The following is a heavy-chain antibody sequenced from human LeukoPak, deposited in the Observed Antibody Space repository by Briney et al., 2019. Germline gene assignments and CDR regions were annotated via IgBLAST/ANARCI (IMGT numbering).Heavy chain of an antibody. V-gene: IGHV3-21*01. D-gene: IGHD6-13*01. Sequence: GGSLRLSCAASGLTFSYYSMNWVRQAPGRGLEWVSCISSSSSLIFYSDSVRGRFTISRDNAKNLLYLHMNSLRVEDTAVYYCAKVDRGDYSSSPVPYYNYYMNVWGKGTTVTVSS. CDR1: GLTFSYYS. J-gene: IGHJ6*03. CDR3: AKVDRGDYSSSPVPYYNYYMNV. CDR2: ISSSSSLI.